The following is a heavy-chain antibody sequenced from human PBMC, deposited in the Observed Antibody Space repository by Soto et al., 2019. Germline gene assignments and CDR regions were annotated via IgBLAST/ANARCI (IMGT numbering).Heavy chain of an antibody. CDR1: GYSFTSYW. CDR2: IYPGDSDT. CDR3: ARDVLGYCISTSCMRDYYGMDV. V-gene: IGHV5-51*01. Sequence: PGESLKISCEGSGYSFTSYWIGWVRQMPGKGLEWMGIIYPGDSDTRYSPSIQGQVTISADKSISTAYLQWSSLKASDTAMYYCARDVLGYCISTSCMRDYYGMDVWGQGTTVTVSS. J-gene: IGHJ6*02. D-gene: IGHD2-2*01.